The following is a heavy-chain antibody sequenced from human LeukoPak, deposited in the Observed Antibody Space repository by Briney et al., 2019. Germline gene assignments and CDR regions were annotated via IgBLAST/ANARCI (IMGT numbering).Heavy chain of an antibody. CDR3: ARHAPRIRQAVAGRKNPGAYDY. Sequence: SETLSLTCTVSGGSISGTTYYWGWLRQPPGRGLEWIGNIYYSGSTYYNPSLKSRVTISIDTSKKQFSLRLRSVTAADTAVYYCARHAPRIRQAVAGRKNPGAYDYWGQGTLVTVSS. D-gene: IGHD6-19*01. V-gene: IGHV4-39*07. J-gene: IGHJ4*02. CDR2: IYYSGST. CDR1: GGSISGTTYY.